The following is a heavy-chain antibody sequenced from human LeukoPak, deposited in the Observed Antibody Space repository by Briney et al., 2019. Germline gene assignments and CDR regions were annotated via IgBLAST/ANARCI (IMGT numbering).Heavy chain of an antibody. CDR2: ISDNGGST. CDR1: GFIFSSSG. J-gene: IGHJ3*01. Sequence: GGSLRLSCAASGFIFSSSGMSWVRQAPGKGLEWVSTISDNGGSTYYPDSVKGRFTISRDNSRSTVDLQMNSLRVEDTGIYYCARDEIPSGTWGQGTMVIVSS. CDR3: ARDEIPSGT. D-gene: IGHD6-25*01. V-gene: IGHV3-23*01.